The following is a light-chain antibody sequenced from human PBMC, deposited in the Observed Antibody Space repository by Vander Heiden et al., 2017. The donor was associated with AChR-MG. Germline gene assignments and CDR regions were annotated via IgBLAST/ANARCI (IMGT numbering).Light chain of an antibody. CDR3: QQSDSTPMYT. CDR2: AAS. V-gene: IGKV1-39*01. CDR1: QSISSY. J-gene: IGKJ2*01. Sequence: DIQMTQSPSSLSASVGDRVTITCRASQSISSYLNWYQQKPGKAPKLLIYAASSLQSGVPSRFSGSGYGKDFTLTISSRQPEDFAAYYCQQSDSTPMYTFGQGTKLEIK.